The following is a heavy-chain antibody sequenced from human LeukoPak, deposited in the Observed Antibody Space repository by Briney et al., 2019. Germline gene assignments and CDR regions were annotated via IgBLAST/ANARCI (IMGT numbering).Heavy chain of an antibody. CDR3: AKGSSGYYYGAY. CDR1: GFTFSSYG. Sequence: PGRSLRLSCAASGFTFSSYGMHWVRQAPGKGLEWVAVIWYDGSNKYYADSVKGRFTISRDNSKNPLYLQMNSLRAEDTAVYYCAKGSSGYYYGAYWGQGTPVTVSS. D-gene: IGHD3-22*01. J-gene: IGHJ4*02. V-gene: IGHV3-33*06. CDR2: IWYDGSNK.